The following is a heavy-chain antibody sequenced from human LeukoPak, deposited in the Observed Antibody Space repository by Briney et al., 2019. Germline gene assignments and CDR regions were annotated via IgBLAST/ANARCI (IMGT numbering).Heavy chain of an antibody. CDR2: IIPILGIA. CDR3: ARASIAARTGFDY. D-gene: IGHD6-6*01. J-gene: IGHJ4*02. V-gene: IGHV1-69*02. CDR1: EGTFSSYT. Sequence: SVKVSCKASEGTFSSYTISWVRQAPGQGLEWMGRIIPILGIANYAQKFKGRVTITADKSTSTAYMELSSLRSEDKAMYYCARASIAARTGFDYXGQXTXVTVXS.